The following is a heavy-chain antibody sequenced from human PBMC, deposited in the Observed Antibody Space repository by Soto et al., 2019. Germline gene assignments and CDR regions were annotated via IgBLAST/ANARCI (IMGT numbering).Heavy chain of an antibody. D-gene: IGHD2-8*01. Sequence: GGSLRLSCAPSGFTVSSHAMSWVRQAPGKGLEWVASISGSGDGTYYGDSVKGRFTISRDSSSSTLYLQMNNLRGEDTAVYFCTKSRRGILMVYGFGGMDVWGQGTTVTVSS. CDR2: ISGSGDGT. J-gene: IGHJ6*02. CDR3: TKSRRGILMVYGFGGMDV. CDR1: GFTVSSHA. V-gene: IGHV3-23*01.